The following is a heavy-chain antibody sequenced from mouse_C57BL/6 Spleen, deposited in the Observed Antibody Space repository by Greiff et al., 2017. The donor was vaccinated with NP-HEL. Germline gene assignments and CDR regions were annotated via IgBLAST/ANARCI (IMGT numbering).Heavy chain of an antibody. D-gene: IGHD3-2*02. CDR3: ARKRNTAQVYYAMDY. V-gene: IGHV1-85*01. J-gene: IGHJ4*01. CDR2: IYPRDGST. Sequence: QVQLKESGPELVKPGASVKLSCKASGYTFTSYDINWVKQRPGQGLEWIGWIYPRDGSTKYNEKFKGKATLTVDTSSSTAYMELHSLTSEDSAVYFCARKRNTAQVYYAMDYWGQGTSVTVSS. CDR1: GYTFTSYD.